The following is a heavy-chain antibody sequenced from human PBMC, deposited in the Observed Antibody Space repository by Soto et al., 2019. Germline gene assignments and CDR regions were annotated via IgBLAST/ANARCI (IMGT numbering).Heavy chain of an antibody. CDR2: FYYTENT. J-gene: IGHJ6*02. Sequence: SETLSLTCSVSGGSISSKSYSWGWIRQPPGKGLEWIGTFYYTENTYYNPSLKSRVTISVDTSKNQFSLKLGSVTAADTAVYYCAKLAGYCSGNGCHGHYAVDVWGQGTTVTVSS. CDR3: AKLAGYCSGNGCHGHYAVDV. D-gene: IGHD2-15*01. V-gene: IGHV4-39*01. CDR1: GGSISSKSYS.